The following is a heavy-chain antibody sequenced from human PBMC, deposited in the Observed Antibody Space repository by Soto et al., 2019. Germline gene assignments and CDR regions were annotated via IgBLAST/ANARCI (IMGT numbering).Heavy chain of an antibody. CDR1: GYTFTGYY. Sequence: ASVKVSCKASGYTFTGYYMHWVRQAPGQGLEWMGWINPNSGGTNDAQKFQGRVTMTRDTSISTAYMELSRLRSDDTAVYYCARGMGAVAGSDWFDPWGQGTLVTVSS. CDR3: ARGMGAVAGSDWFDP. D-gene: IGHD6-19*01. J-gene: IGHJ5*02. CDR2: INPNSGGT. V-gene: IGHV1-2*02.